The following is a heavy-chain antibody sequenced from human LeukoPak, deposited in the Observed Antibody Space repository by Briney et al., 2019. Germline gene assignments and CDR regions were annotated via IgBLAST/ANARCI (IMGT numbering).Heavy chain of an antibody. CDR2: FDPEDGET. J-gene: IGHJ6*02. CDR3: ATEHLDV. Sequence: ASVKVSCKVSGYTLTELSMHWVRQAPGKGLEWMGGFDPEDGETIYAQKFQGRVTMTKDTSTDTAYMELSSLRSEDTAVYYCATEHLDVWGQGTTVTVSS. CDR1: GYTLTELS. V-gene: IGHV1-24*01.